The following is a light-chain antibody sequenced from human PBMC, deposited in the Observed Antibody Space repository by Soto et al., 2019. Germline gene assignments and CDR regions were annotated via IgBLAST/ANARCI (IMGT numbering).Light chain of an antibody. CDR3: QQYNNWPPWT. CDR1: QSISSN. V-gene: IGKV3-15*01. CDR2: GAS. Sequence: EVVMTQSPATLSVSPGERATLSCRASQSISSNLAWYQQKPGQPPRLLIYGASTRATGIPARFGGSGSGTEFNLTISSLQSEDFAVYYCQQYNNWPPWTFGQGTKVEIK. J-gene: IGKJ1*01.